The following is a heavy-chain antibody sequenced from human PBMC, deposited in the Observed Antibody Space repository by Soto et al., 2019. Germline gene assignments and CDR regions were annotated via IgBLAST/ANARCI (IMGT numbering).Heavy chain of an antibody. D-gene: IGHD3-10*01. CDR3: ARGQKQIWFGELLYYFDY. J-gene: IGHJ4*02. CDR2: IYYSGST. CDR1: GGSISSYY. Sequence: LSLTCTVSGGSISSYYWSWIRQPPGKGLEWIGYIYYSGSTNYNPSLKSRVTISVDTSKNQFSLKLSSVTAADTAVYYCARGQKQIWFGELLYYFDYWGQGTLVTVSS. V-gene: IGHV4-59*01.